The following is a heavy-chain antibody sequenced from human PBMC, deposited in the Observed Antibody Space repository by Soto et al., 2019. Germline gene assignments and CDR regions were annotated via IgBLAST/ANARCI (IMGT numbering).Heavy chain of an antibody. CDR3: ARSIRAWNSFDY. CDR1: GGSFSGYY. CDR2: INHSGST. Sequence: SETLSLTCAVYGGSFSGYYWSWIRQPPGKGLEWIGEINHSGSTNYNPSLKSRVTISVDTSKNQFSLKLSSVTAADTAVYYCARSIRAWNSFDYWGQGNLVTVSS. D-gene: IGHD1-1*01. V-gene: IGHV4-34*01. J-gene: IGHJ4*02.